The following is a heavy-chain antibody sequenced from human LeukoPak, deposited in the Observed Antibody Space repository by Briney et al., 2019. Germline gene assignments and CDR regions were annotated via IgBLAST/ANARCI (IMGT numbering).Heavy chain of an antibody. CDR3: ARGGYSYGDDY. CDR2: IYTSGST. D-gene: IGHD5-18*01. Sequence: SQTLSLTCTVSGGSISSGSYYWSWIRQPAGKGLEWIGRIYTSGSTIYNPSLKSRVTISVDTSKNQFSLKLSSVTAADTAVYYCARGGYSYGDDYWGQGTLVTVSS. J-gene: IGHJ4*02. V-gene: IGHV4-61*02. CDR1: GGSISSGSYY.